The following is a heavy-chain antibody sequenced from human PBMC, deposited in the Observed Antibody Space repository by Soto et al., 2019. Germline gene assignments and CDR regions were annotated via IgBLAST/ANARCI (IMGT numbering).Heavy chain of an antibody. Sequence: SETLSQTVAVEDRVFRGCYWSCIRQPPGKGLEWIGEINHSGSTNYNPSLKSRATISVDTSKNQFSLKLSSVTAADTAVYYCARGGAQWLFLVDYWGQGTLVTVSS. V-gene: IGHV4-34*01. J-gene: IGHJ4*02. CDR2: INHSGST. CDR3: ARGGAQWLFLVDY. CDR1: DRVFRGCY. D-gene: IGHD6-19*01.